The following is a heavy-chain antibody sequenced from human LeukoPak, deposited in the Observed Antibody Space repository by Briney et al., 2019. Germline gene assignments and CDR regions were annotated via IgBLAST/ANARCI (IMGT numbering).Heavy chain of an antibody. V-gene: IGHV1-2*02. CDR1: GYTFTGYY. CDR2: INPNSGGT. CDR3: ARDGRDGYNLVHY. Sequence: ASVKVSCKASGYTFTGYYMHWVRQAPGQGLEWMGWINPNSGGTNYAQKFQDRVTMTRDTSISAVYMELSRLRSGDTAVYYCARDGRDGYNLVHYWGQGTLVTVSS. D-gene: IGHD5-24*01. J-gene: IGHJ4*02.